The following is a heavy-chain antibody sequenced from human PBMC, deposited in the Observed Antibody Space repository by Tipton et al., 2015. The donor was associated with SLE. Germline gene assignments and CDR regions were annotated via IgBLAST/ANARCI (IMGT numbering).Heavy chain of an antibody. CDR2: ISYDGSNK. V-gene: IGHV3-30-3*01. D-gene: IGHD3-10*01. J-gene: IGHJ4*02. Sequence: QLVQSGGGVVQPGRSLRLSCAASGFTFSSYAMHWVRQAPGKGLEWVAVISYDGSNKYYADSVKGRFTISRDNSKNTLYLQMNSLRAEDTAVYYCARDGRFTMVRGVIMASYFDYWGQGTLVTVSS. CDR1: GFTFSSYA. CDR3: ARDGRFTMVRGVIMASYFDY.